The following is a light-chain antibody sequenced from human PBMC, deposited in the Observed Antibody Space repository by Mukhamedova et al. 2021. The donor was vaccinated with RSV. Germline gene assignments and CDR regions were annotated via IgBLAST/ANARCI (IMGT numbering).Light chain of an antibody. V-gene: IGKV1-33*01. CDR2: DAS. J-gene: IGKJ5*01. Sequence: WYQRRVHGKAPKLLIYDASNLQTGVPSRFSGGGSGTHFTFTINSLQPEDVATYYCLQYDHIPPLTFGQGTRLEIK. CDR3: LQYDHIPPLT.